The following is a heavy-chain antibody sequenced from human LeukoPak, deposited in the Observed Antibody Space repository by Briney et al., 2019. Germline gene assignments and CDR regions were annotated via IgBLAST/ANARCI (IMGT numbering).Heavy chain of an antibody. CDR2: IYTSGST. V-gene: IGHV4-61*02. CDR1: GGSISSGSYY. Sequence: NASETLSLTCTVSGGSISSGSYYWSWIRQPAGKGLEWIGRIYTSGSTNYNPSLKSRVTISVDTSKNQVSLKLRSVTAADTAVYFCARDRDYWNDAFDIWGQGTMVTVSS. J-gene: IGHJ3*02. D-gene: IGHD1-1*01. CDR3: ARDRDYWNDAFDI.